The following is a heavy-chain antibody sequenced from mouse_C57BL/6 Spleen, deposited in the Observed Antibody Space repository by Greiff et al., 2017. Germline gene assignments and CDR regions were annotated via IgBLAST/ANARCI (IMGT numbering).Heavy chain of an antibody. D-gene: IGHD3-2*02. Sequence: VKLMESGPELVKPGASVKISCKASGYAFSSSWMNWVKQRPGKGLEWIGRIYPGDGDTNYNGKFKGKATLTADKSSSTAYMQLSSLTSEDSAVYFCARESSGFFAYWGQGTLVTVSA. V-gene: IGHV1-82*01. J-gene: IGHJ3*01. CDR2: IYPGDGDT. CDR1: GYAFSSSW. CDR3: ARESSGFFAY.